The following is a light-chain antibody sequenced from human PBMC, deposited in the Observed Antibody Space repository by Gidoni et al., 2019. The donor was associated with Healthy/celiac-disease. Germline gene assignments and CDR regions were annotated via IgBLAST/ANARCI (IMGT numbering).Light chain of an antibody. CDR3: QQRSNWPPGRFT. V-gene: IGKV3-11*01. Sequence: IVLTQSPATLSLSPGERATLSCRASQSASSYLAWYQQKPGQAPRLLIDDASNRATGIPARFSGSGSGTDFTLTISSLEPEEFAVYYCQQRSNWPPGRFTFGPGTKVDIK. CDR2: DAS. CDR1: QSASSY. J-gene: IGKJ3*01.